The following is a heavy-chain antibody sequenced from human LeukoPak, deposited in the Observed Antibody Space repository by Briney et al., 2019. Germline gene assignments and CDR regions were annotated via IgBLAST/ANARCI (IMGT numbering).Heavy chain of an antibody. V-gene: IGHV5-51*01. D-gene: IGHD3-10*01. J-gene: IGHJ3*02. CDR1: GYTFTTYW. Sequence: GESLKISCKGSGYTFTTYWIGWVRQMPGKGLEWMGIIYPGDSDTRYSPSFQGQVTISADKSISTAYLQWSSLKASDTAMYYCARPSGVVRGVIITVQAFDIWGQGTMVTVSS. CDR2: IYPGDSDT. CDR3: ARPSGVVRGVIITVQAFDI.